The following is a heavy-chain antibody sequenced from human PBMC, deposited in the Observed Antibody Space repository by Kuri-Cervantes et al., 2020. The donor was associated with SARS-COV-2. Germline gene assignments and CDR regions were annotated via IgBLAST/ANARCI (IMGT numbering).Heavy chain of an antibody. Sequence: LSLTCAVSGFTFTSHAMHWVRQAPGKGLEWVALISYDGSNKYYADSVKGRFTISRDNSKNTLYLQMNSLRAEDTAVYYCAREGDIVVVHDAFDIWGQGTMVTVSS. V-gene: IGHV3-30*04. D-gene: IGHD2-2*01. CDR1: GFTFTSHA. J-gene: IGHJ3*02. CDR3: AREGDIVVVHDAFDI. CDR2: ISYDGSNK.